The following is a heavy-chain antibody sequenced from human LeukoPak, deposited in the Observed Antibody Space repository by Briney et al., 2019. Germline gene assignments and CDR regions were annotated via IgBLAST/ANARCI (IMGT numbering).Heavy chain of an antibody. CDR2: VNQDGSER. J-gene: IGHJ6*02. CDR1: GFTFSNYW. CDR3: AKANAMDV. V-gene: IGHV3-7*01. Sequence: PGGSLRLSCAASGFTFSNYWMTWVRQAPGKGLEWVANVNQDGSERYYVNSVRGRFTISRDNAKNSLDLQMNSLRAEDTALYFCAKANAMDVWGQGTTVTVS.